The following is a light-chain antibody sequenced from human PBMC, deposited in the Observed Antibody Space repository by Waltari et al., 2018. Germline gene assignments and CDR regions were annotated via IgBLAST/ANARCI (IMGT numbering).Light chain of an antibody. CDR1: QSVSSRY. CDR2: GAS. Sequence: EVVLAQSPGPLSLSPGERATLSCSASQSVSSRYLAWYQQKPVQAPRLLIYGASSRATGVPDRFSGSGSGTDFTLTISRLEPEDFAVYYCQQFGSSPLITFGPGTKVDIK. V-gene: IGKV3-20*01. CDR3: QQFGSSPLIT. J-gene: IGKJ3*01.